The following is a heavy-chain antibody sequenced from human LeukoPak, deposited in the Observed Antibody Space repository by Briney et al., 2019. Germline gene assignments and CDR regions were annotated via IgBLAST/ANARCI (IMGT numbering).Heavy chain of an antibody. V-gene: IGHV3-23*01. J-gene: IGHJ4*02. CDR2: VIGSGDTK. CDR3: AKDRVRDGYYSIDS. D-gene: IGHD5-18*01. Sequence: PGGSLRLSCTTSGFTFSTYAINWVRQAPGKGLEWVSIVIGSGDTKKYADSVKVRFTVSKDISKNTVYLQMNSLRAEDTAIYYCAKDRVRDGYYSIDSGGQGTVVSVSS. CDR1: GFTFSTYA.